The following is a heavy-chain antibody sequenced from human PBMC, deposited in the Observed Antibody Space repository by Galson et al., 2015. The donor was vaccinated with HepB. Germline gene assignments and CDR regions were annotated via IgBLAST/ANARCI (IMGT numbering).Heavy chain of an antibody. CDR1: GGSINSSNYY. CDR2: MHYSGST. D-gene: IGHD3-22*01. J-gene: IGHJ3*01. V-gene: IGHV4-39*07. Sequence: ETLSLTCTVSGGSINSSNYYWVWIRQSPGKGLEWIGSMHYSGSTYQNPSLKSRVTISIDTSKNQFFLKLSSVTAADTAVYYCARDSAYSMIVVVPYWYFDFWGQGTMVIVSS. CDR3: ARDSAYSMIVVVPYWYFDF.